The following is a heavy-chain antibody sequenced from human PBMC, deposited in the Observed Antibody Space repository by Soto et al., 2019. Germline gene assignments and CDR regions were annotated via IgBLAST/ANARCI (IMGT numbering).Heavy chain of an antibody. CDR2: TYYRSKWYN. CDR3: ARGPSPMGRGVTNCFDP. CDR1: GDSVSRNSAA. Sequence: SQTLSLTCAISGDSVSRNSAAWNWIRQSPSRCLEWLGRTYYRSKWYNDYAVSVKSRITINPDTSKNQFSLQLNSVTPEDTAVYLSARGPSPMGRGVTNCFDPWGRGTVVTVS. V-gene: IGHV6-1*01. J-gene: IGHJ5*02. D-gene: IGHD3-10*01.